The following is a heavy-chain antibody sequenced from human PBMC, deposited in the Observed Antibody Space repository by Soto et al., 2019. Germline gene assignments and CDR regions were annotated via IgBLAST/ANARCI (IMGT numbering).Heavy chain of an antibody. V-gene: IGHV4-34*01. CDR2: INHSGST. CDR1: GGSFSGYY. CDR3: ARYSGYAGNWFDP. D-gene: IGHD5-12*01. Sequence: PSETLSLTCAVYGGSFSGYYWSWIRQPPGKGLEWIGEINHSGSTNYNPSLKSRVTISVDTSKNQFSLKLSSVTAADTAVYYCARYSGYAGNWFDPWGQGNLVTVSS. J-gene: IGHJ5*02.